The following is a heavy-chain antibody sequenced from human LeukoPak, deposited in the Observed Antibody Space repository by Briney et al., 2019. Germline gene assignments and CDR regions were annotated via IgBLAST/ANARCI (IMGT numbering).Heavy chain of an antibody. CDR2: ISAYNGVT. CDR3: ARGGYYDSGSFPDY. J-gene: IGHJ4*02. D-gene: IGHD3-10*01. Sequence: GASVKVSCKASGYTFTRYYMHWVRQAPGQGLEWMGWISAYNGVTNYAQKLQGRVTMTTDTSTSTAYMDLRSLRSDDTAVYYCARGGYYDSGSFPDYWGQGTLVTVSS. V-gene: IGHV1-18*04. CDR1: GYTFTRYY.